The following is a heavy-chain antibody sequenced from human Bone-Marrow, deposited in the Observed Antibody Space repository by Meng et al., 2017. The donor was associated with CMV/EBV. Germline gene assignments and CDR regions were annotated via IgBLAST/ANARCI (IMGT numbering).Heavy chain of an antibody. D-gene: IGHD2-2*02. Sequence: GESLKISCAASGFTFDDYGMSWVRQAPGKGLEWVSGINWNGGSTGYADSVKGRFTISRDNSKNTLYLQMNSLRAEDTAVYYCAKDPPNPYCSSTSCYSGYWGQGTLVTCSS. CDR3: AKDPPNPYCSSTSCYSGY. CDR1: GFTFDDYG. CDR2: INWNGGST. J-gene: IGHJ4*02. V-gene: IGHV3-20*04.